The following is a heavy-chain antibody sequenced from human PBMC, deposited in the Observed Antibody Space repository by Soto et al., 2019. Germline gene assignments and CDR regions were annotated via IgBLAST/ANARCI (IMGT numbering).Heavy chain of an antibody. CDR1: GGTFSSYS. D-gene: IGHD3-10*01. Sequence: QVHLVQSGAEVKKPGSSVRVSCKTSGGTFSSYSFTWVRQAPGQGLEWMGEIIPILNTANFAQKFQSRVTITADEPTSTVYMDLSSLSPDDTAGYYCARVDYDSTYGFYYYGLDVWGQGTTVTVSS. CDR2: IIPILNTA. CDR3: ARVDYDSTYGFYYYGLDV. J-gene: IGHJ6*02. V-gene: IGHV1-69*01.